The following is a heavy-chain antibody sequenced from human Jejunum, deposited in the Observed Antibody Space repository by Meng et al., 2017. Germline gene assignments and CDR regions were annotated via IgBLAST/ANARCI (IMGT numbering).Heavy chain of an antibody. V-gene: IGHV4-61*02. Sequence: TLSLTCTVSGGSISSGSYYWSWIRQPAGKGLEWIGRIFSTGSTTYNPSLKSRVTISVDTSKNQFSLKLSSVTAADTAVYYCARADGYIYGYSAFDIWGQGTLVTVSS. CDR3: ARADGYIYGYSAFDI. CDR2: IFSTGST. J-gene: IGHJ3*02. CDR1: GGSISSGSYY. D-gene: IGHD5-18*01.